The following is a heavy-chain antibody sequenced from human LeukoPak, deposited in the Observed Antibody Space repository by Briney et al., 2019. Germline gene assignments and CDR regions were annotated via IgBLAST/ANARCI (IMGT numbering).Heavy chain of an antibody. J-gene: IGHJ4*02. CDR1: GGSISSSSYY. CDR2: IYYSGST. V-gene: IGHV4-39*01. Sequence: SETLSLTCTVSGGSISSSSYYWGWIRQPPGTGLEWIESIYYSGSTYYNPSLKSRVTISVDTSKNQFSLKLSSVTAADTAVYYCARLVSSSGWYLYYFDYWGQGTLVTVPS. D-gene: IGHD6-19*01. CDR3: ARLVSSSGWYLYYFDY.